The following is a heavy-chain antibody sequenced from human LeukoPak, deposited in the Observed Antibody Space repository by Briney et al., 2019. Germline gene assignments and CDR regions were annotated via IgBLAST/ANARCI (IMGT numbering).Heavy chain of an antibody. V-gene: IGHV3-30*02. D-gene: IGHD1-14*01. J-gene: IGHJ6*02. CDR1: GFTFSSYG. Sequence: GGSLRLSCAASGFTFSSYGMHWVRQAPGRGLEWVAFIRYEGSKKYYGDSVRGRFTISRDNSKNTVYLQMNSLRAEDTAVYYCARGGPGDYYYYGMDVWGQGTTVTVSS. CDR2: IRYEGSKK. CDR3: ARGGPGDYYYYGMDV.